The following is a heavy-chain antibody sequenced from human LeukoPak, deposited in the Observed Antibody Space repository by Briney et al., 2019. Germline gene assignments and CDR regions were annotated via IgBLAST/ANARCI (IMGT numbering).Heavy chain of an antibody. V-gene: IGHV3-53*01. CDR3: ARERGRGRDSPWFDY. Sequence: GGSLRLSCAASGFIVSGDFMSWVRQAPGKGLEWVSVIYSDGSTYYADSVKGRFTISRDNSKNTLNLQMTGLRAEDTAVYYCARERGRGRDSPWFDYWGQGTLVTVSS. J-gene: IGHJ4*02. CDR2: IYSDGST. D-gene: IGHD1-26*01. CDR1: GFIVSGDF.